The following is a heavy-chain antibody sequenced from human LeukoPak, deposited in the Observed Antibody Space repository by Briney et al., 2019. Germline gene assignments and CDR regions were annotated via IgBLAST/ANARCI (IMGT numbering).Heavy chain of an antibody. CDR1: GYTFTGYY. J-gene: IGHJ5*02. CDR2: INPNSGGT. V-gene: IGHV1-2*02. Sequence: ASVKVSCKASGYTFTGYYIHWVRQAPGQGLEWMGWINPNSGGTKYAQKFQGRVTMTRDTSISTAYMGLSRLRSDDAAVYYCAKGRVVAGTKSLTYNWFDPWGQGTLVTVSS. D-gene: IGHD6-19*01. CDR3: AKGRVVAGTKSLTYNWFDP.